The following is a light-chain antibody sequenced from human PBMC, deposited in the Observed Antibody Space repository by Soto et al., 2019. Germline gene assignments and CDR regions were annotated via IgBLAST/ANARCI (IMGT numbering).Light chain of an antibody. CDR1: QSNSSNY. V-gene: IGKV3-20*01. CDR2: GAS. J-gene: IGKJ4*01. Sequence: EIVLTQSPGISSVSPGERATLSCRASQSNSSNYLAWYQQKPGQPPRLLIYGASTRATGIPDRFSGSGSGPDFTLTINSLEPEDSAVYYCQQFGSSHLTFGGGTKVELK. CDR3: QQFGSSHLT.